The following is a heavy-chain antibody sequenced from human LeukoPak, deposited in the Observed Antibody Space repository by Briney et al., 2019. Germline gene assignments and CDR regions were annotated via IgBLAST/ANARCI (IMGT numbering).Heavy chain of an antibody. D-gene: IGHD3-22*01. V-gene: IGHV3-30-3*01. CDR1: GFTFSNYD. Sequence: GGSLRLSCAVFGFTFSNYDMHWVRQAPGKGLEWVAVISYDGSNKYYADSVKGRFTISRDNSKNTLYLQMNSLRAEDTAVYYCARHNTHPKYYYDSSGYEGGMDVWGQGTTVTVSS. CDR3: ARHNTHPKYYYDSSGYEGGMDV. CDR2: ISYDGSNK. J-gene: IGHJ6*02.